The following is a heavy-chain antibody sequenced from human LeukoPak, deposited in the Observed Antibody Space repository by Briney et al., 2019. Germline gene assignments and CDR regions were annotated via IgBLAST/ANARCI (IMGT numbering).Heavy chain of an antibody. J-gene: IGHJ4*02. V-gene: IGHV3-23*01. CDR3: AKDLTPGGY. D-gene: IGHD3-10*01. Sequence: PGGSLRLSCAASGFSFNSYAMSWVRQAPGKGLEWVSAISGSGGNTYYADSVKGRFTISRDNSKNTMYLQMNSLRADDTAIYYRAKDLTPGGYWGQGTLVTVSS. CDR2: ISGSGGNT. CDR1: GFSFNSYA.